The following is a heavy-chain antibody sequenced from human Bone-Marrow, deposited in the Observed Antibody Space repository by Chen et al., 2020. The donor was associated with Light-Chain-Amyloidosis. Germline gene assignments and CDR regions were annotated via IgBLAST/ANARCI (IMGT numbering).Heavy chain of an antibody. J-gene: IGHJ3*02. D-gene: IGHD3-22*01. CDR2: INPNSGGK. V-gene: IGHV1-2*02. Sequence: QVQLVQSGAEVKKPGASVKVSCKASGYPFTVYYMHLVRQAPGQGLEWMGWINPNSGGKNYAQKFQGRVTMTRDTSISTAYMELSRLRSDDTAVYYCARSTNYYDSSGYYPDDAFDIWGHGTMVTVSS. CDR3: ARSTNYYDSSGYYPDDAFDI. CDR1: GYPFTVYY.